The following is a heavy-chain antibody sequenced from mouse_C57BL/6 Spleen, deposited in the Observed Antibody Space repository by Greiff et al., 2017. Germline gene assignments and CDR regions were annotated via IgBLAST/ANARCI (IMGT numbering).Heavy chain of an antibody. Sequence: EVKVEESGGGLVKPGGSLKLSCAVSGFTFSDYGMHWVRQAPEKGLEWVAYISSGSSTIYYADTVKGRFTISRDNAKNTLFLQMTSLRSEDTAMYYCARGTAVVGYFEYWGQGTTLTVSS. D-gene: IGHD1-1*01. CDR1: GFTFSDYG. J-gene: IGHJ2*01. V-gene: IGHV5-17*01. CDR2: ISSGSSTI. CDR3: ARGTAVVGYFEY.